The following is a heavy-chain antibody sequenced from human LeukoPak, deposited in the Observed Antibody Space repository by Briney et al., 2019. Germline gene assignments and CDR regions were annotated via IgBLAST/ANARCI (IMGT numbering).Heavy chain of an antibody. CDR2: IIPILGIA. J-gene: IGHJ4*02. D-gene: IGHD3-22*01. CDR1: GGTFSSYA. V-gene: IGHV1-69*04. CDR3: ATGPYYYDSTGSY. Sequence: SVKVSCKASGGTFSSYAISWVRQAPGQGLEWMGRIIPILGIANYAQKFQGRVTMTEDTSTDTAYMELSSLRSEDTAVYYCATGPYYYDSTGSYWGQGTLVTVSS.